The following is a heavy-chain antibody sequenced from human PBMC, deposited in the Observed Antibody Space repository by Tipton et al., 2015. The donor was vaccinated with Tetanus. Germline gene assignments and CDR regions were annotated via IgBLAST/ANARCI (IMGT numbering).Heavy chain of an antibody. CDR1: GGPVSSSNW. CDR3: ARPPDYYSGMDV. V-gene: IGHV4-4*01. J-gene: IGHJ6*02. CDR2: IYYSGTT. Sequence: TLSLTCDVSGGPVSSSNWWSWVRPAPGKGLEWIGEIYYSGTTNYNPSLKSRVTISTDKSKNQVSLRLNSVTAADTAVYFCARPPDYYSGMDVWGQGTTVTVSS.